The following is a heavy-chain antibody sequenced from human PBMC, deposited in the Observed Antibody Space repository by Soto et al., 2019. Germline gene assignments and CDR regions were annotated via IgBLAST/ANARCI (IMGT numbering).Heavy chain of an antibody. CDR2: IFASGKT. D-gene: IGHD3-22*01. CDR1: GFTVSTNY. V-gene: IGHV3-53*01. Sequence: EAQLVESGGGLIQPGGSLRLSCAASGFTVSTNYMAWVRRAAGKGLEWVSVIFASGKTYYADAVKGRFTVSRDNSQNTLLLQTSSLRVEDTAVYYCAGESPGFYGMSFDIWGQGTVVTVSS. CDR3: AGESPGFYGMSFDI. J-gene: IGHJ3*02.